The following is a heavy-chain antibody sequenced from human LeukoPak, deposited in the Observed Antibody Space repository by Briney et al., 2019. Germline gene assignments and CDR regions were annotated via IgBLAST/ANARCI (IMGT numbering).Heavy chain of an antibody. Sequence: PSETLSLTCTVSGGSISSGSYYWSWIRQPAGKGLEWIGYIYYSGSTNYNPSLKSRVTISVDTSKNQFSLKLSSVTAADTAVYYCARHGSYHLNFDYWGQGTLVTVSS. D-gene: IGHD1-26*01. CDR1: GGSISSGSYY. CDR3: ARHGSYHLNFDY. J-gene: IGHJ4*02. V-gene: IGHV4-61*10. CDR2: IYYSGST.